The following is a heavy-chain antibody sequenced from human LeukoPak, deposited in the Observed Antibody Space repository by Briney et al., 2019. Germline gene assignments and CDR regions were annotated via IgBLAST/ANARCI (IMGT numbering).Heavy chain of an antibody. CDR2: IYSGGST. D-gene: IGHD3-9*01. CDR3: ARAGVLRYLGD. J-gene: IGHJ4*02. Sequence: GESLRLSCAASGFTVSSNYMSWVGQPPGKGLEWVSVIYSGGSTYYADSVKGRFTISRDNSKNTVYLQMNSLRAEDTAIYYCARAGVLRYLGDWGQGTLVTVSS. CDR1: GFTVSSNY. V-gene: IGHV3-66*01.